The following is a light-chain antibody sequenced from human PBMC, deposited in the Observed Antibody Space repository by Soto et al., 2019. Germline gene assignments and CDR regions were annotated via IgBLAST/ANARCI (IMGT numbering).Light chain of an antibody. V-gene: IGKV3-20*01. J-gene: IGKJ2*01. CDR2: GAS. CDR1: QSVTSNY. CDR3: QQYGSSLAT. Sequence: EIVLTQSPGTLSLSPGERATLSCRASQSVTSNYLAWYQQKPGQAPGLLIYGASSRATGIPDRFSGSGSGTDFTLTISGLEPDDFAVCYCQQYGSSLATFGQGTKLEIK.